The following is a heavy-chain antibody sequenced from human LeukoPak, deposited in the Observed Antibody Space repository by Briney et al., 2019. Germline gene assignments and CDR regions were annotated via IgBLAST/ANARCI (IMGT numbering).Heavy chain of an antibody. D-gene: IGHD5-18*01. J-gene: IGHJ4*02. CDR3: ARGALISRTRGYSYGYDY. Sequence: SETLSLTCAVYGGSFSGYYWGWIRQPPGKGLEWIGEINHSGSTNYNPSLKSRVTISVDTSKSQFSLKLSSVTAADTAVYYCARGALISRTRGYSYGYDYWGQGTLVTVSS. CDR2: INHSGST. V-gene: IGHV4-34*01. CDR1: GGSFSGYY.